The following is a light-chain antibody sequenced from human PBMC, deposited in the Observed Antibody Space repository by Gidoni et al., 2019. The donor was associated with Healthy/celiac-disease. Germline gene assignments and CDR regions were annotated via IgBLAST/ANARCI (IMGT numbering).Light chain of an antibody. CDR1: QSVSSY. J-gene: IGKJ2*01. CDR3: QQRSNWSSVT. Sequence: ELVLTQSPATLSLSPGERATLSCRASQSVSSYLAWYQQKPGQAPRLLIYDASTRATGSPARFSGIGSGTDFTTTISSLEQEDFAVYYCQQRSNWSSVTFGQGTKLEIK. CDR2: DAS. V-gene: IGKV3-11*01.